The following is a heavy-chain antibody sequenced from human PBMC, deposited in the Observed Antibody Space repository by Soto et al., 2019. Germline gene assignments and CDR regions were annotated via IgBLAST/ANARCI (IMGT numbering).Heavy chain of an antibody. V-gene: IGHV4-31*03. D-gene: IGHD2-15*01. CDR3: AREAGCSGGSCYWGPWDV. CDR2: IYYSGST. J-gene: IGHJ6*02. CDR1: GGSISSGGYY. Sequence: LSLPCTVSGGSISSGGYYWSWIRQHPGKGLEWIGYIYYSGSTYYNPSLKSRVTISVDTSKNQFSLKLSSVTAADTAVYYCAREAGCSGGSCYWGPWDVWGQGTTVT.